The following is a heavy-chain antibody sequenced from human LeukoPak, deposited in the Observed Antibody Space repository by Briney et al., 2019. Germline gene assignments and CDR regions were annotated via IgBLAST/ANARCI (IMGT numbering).Heavy chain of an antibody. Sequence: ASVKVSCMASGYSLTSYYMHWVRQAPGPRREWMGMISPSGGSTSYAQKFQGRVTMTRDTSTSTVYMELSSLRSEDTAVYYCAREPLVSGYSYFDYWGQGTLVTVSS. D-gene: IGHD3-22*01. CDR2: ISPSGGST. J-gene: IGHJ4*02. CDR1: GYSLTSYY. V-gene: IGHV1-46*01. CDR3: AREPLVSGYSYFDY.